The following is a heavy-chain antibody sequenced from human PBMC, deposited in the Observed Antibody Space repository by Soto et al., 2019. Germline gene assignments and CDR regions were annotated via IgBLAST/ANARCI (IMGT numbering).Heavy chain of an antibody. CDR2: IYPSDSDT. Sequence: GESLKLSCKGSGDNFATYWIGWVRQMPGKGLEWMGIIYPSDSDTRYSPSFQGQVTISADMSIDTAYLQWSSLKASDSAMYFCARSGYNFGYQYWFDPWGQGTLVTVSS. J-gene: IGHJ5*02. CDR1: GDNFATYW. V-gene: IGHV5-51*01. CDR3: ARSGYNFGYQYWFDP. D-gene: IGHD5-12*01.